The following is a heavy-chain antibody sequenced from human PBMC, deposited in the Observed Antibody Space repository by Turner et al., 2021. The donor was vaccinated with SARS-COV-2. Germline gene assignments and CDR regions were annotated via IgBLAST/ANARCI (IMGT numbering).Heavy chain of an antibody. J-gene: IGHJ4*02. V-gene: IGHV3-21*01. Sequence: EVQLVESGGGLVNPGGCPRLTCAASGFTFSRFGMNWVRQAPGKGLGWVSSISRGSTYIYYADAVKGRFTISRDNAKNSLYLQMNSLRAEDTAVYYCARDYRFDYWGQGTLVTVSS. CDR3: ARDYRFDY. CDR1: GFTFSRFG. CDR2: ISRGSTYI.